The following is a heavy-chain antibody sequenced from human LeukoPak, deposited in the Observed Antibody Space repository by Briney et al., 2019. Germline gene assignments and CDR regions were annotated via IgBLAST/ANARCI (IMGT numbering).Heavy chain of an antibody. J-gene: IGHJ4*02. Sequence: GGSLRLSCAASGFTFSYYGFHWVRQAPGKGLEWVAFIRYDGNDKFYAESVKGRFTISRDNAKNSLYLQMNSLRAEDTAVYYCARDRVLRFSDYWGQGTLVTVSS. V-gene: IGHV3-30*02. CDR1: GFTFSYYG. D-gene: IGHD3-3*01. CDR2: IRYDGNDK. CDR3: ARDRVLRFSDY.